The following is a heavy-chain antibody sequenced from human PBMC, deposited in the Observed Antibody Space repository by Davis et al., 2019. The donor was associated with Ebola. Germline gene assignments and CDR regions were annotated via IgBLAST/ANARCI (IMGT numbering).Heavy chain of an antibody. J-gene: IGHJ6*03. CDR3: ARGRYCSSTSCFYYYYYMDV. D-gene: IGHD2-2*01. Sequence: SETLSLTCTVSCDSMSDYYYNWIRQPPGKGLEWIGQINHSGSTNHNPSLKSRVTISVDTSKNQFSLKLSSVTAADTAVYYCARGRYCSSTSCFYYYYYMDVWGKGTTVTVSS. CDR1: CDSMSDYY. CDR2: INHSGST. V-gene: IGHV4-34*01.